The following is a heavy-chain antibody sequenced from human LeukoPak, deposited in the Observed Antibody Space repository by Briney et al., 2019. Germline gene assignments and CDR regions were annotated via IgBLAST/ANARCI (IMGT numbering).Heavy chain of an antibody. CDR2: ISSSGGTI. CDR1: GFTFSDYY. D-gene: IGHD3-10*01. V-gene: IGHV3-11*01. Sequence: PGGSLRLSCAASGFTFSDYYMSWIRQAPGKGLEWVSYISSSGGTIYYADSVKGRFTISRDNAKNSLYLQMNSLRAEDTAVYYCARDARYGSGSYRFYYFDYWGQGTLVTVSS. CDR3: ARDARYGSGSYRFYYFDY. J-gene: IGHJ4*02.